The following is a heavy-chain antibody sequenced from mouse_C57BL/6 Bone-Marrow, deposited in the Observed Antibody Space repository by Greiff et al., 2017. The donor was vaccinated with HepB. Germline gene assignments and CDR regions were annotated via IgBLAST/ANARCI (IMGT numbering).Heavy chain of an antibody. D-gene: IGHD1-1*01. CDR2: IDPRSGNT. CDR3: ARGDYYGRPY. CDR1: GYTFTSYC. V-gene: IGHV1-81*01. Sequence: QVQLQQSGAELARPGASVKLSCKASGYTFTSYCISWVKQRTGKGLEWIGEIDPRSGNTYYNEKFKGKATLTADKSSSTAYMELSSLTSEDSAGYFCARGDYYGRPYWGQGTTLTVSS. J-gene: IGHJ2*01.